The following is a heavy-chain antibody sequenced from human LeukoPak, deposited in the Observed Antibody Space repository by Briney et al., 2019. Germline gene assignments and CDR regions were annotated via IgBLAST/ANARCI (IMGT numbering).Heavy chain of an antibody. CDR3: ARRRPPPKCPASSTSCSQRGYYYGMDV. J-gene: IGHJ6*02. Sequence: PGGSLRLSCAASGFTFSSYSMNWVRQAPGKGLEWVSSISSSSSYIYYADSVKGRFTISRDNAKNSLYLQMNSLRAEDTAVYYCARRRPPPKCPASSTSCSQRGYYYGMDVWGQGTTVTVSS. V-gene: IGHV3-21*01. CDR2: ISSSSSYI. D-gene: IGHD2-2*01. CDR1: GFTFSSYS.